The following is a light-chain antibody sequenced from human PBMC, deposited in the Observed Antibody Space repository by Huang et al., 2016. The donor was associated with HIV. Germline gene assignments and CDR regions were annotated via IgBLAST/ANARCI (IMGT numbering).Light chain of an antibody. CDR2: DAT. J-gene: IGKJ2*03. CDR3: QQFDNVPYS. Sequence: DIQMTQSPSSLTASIGDRVTITCQASQDISNYLNWYQQKPGKAPKLLLYDATNSEAGVPSRFSGSGSGTDFTLTINRLQPEDFATYYCQQFDNVPYSFGQGTRLEIK. CDR1: QDISNY. V-gene: IGKV1-33*01.